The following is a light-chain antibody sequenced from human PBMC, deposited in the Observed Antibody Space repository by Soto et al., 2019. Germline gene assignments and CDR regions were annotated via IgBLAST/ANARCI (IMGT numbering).Light chain of an antibody. J-gene: IGKJ3*01. CDR1: QGISSY. V-gene: IGKV1-9*01. CDR3: QEHNSYLFT. CDR2: AAS. Sequence: DIQLTQSPSFLSASVGDRVTITCRASQGISSYLAWYQQKPGKAPKLLIDAASTLQSGVASRFSGSGSGTEFTLTISSPQPEAFAPYYCQEHNSYLFTFGPGTKVDIK.